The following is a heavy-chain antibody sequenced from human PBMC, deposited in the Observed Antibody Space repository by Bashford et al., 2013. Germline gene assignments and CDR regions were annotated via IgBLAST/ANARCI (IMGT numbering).Heavy chain of an antibody. Sequence: TLSLTCTVSGDPSVVPTGTGSGSPQEGTGVDWLYQSQREQQLQPSLKSRVTMSTDTSRTQFSLKLTSVTAADTAVYYCARLEVVGSTGRYFRYWGQGTMVTVSS. CDR3: ARLEVVGSTGRYFRY. CDR1: GDPSVVPT. V-gene: IGHV4-59*08. D-gene: IGHD1-26*01. J-gene: IGHJ1*01. CDR2: QSQREQ.